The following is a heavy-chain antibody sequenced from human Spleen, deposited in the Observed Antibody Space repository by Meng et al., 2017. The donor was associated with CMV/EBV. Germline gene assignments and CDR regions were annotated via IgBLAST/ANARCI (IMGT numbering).Heavy chain of an antibody. CDR2: ISSNSAYI. CDR3: GRFWRGFYTIDY. Sequence: GESLKISCAASGFTFSIYSMSWVRQAPGKGLEWVSSISSNSAYIYYADSVKGRFTISRDNAKNSLYLQMNSLGAGDTAVYYCGRFWRGFYTIDYWGQGTRVTVSS. D-gene: IGHD3-3*01. J-gene: IGHJ4*02. CDR1: GFTFSIYS. V-gene: IGHV3-21*06.